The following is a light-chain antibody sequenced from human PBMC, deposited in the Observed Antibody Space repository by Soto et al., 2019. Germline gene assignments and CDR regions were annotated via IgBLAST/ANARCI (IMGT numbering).Light chain of an antibody. J-gene: IGLJ1*01. CDR2: EVN. Sequence: QSVLTQPASVSGSPGQSVTISCTGTSSDVGNYNLVSWYQQHPDKAPKFMIYEVNKRPSGVSNRFSGSKSGNTASLTISGLQAEDEADYYCCSYAGSSSFYVFGTGTKVTVL. V-gene: IGLV2-23*02. CDR3: CSYAGSSSFYV. CDR1: SSDVGNYNL.